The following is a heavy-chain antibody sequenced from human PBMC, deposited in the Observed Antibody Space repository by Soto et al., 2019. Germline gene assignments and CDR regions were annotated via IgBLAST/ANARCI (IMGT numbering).Heavy chain of an antibody. Sequence: QVQLQQWGAGLLKPSETLSLTCAVSGGSFSGYYLIWIRQPPGKGLEWIGEINHSGSTNYNPSLKMRVTRSVDTSKNQFSLKLSSVTAADTAVYYCARGAVTTSWYFDLGGRGTLVTVAS. CDR3: ARGAVTTSWYFDL. D-gene: IGHD4-17*01. CDR1: GGSFSGYY. V-gene: IGHV4-34*01. J-gene: IGHJ2*01. CDR2: INHSGST.